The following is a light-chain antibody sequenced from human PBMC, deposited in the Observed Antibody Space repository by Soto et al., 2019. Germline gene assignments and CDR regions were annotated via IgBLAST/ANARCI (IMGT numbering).Light chain of an antibody. J-gene: IGKJ1*01. CDR3: QKYNSYST. CDR1: QSIGGW. Sequence: DIQMTQSPSTLSASVGDRVTITCRTSQSIGGWLAWYQQKPGKAPKLLIYKASSLESGVPSRFSGSGSGTEFTLSISSLQPDDFASYYCQKYNSYSTFGQGTKVDIK. V-gene: IGKV1-5*03. CDR2: KAS.